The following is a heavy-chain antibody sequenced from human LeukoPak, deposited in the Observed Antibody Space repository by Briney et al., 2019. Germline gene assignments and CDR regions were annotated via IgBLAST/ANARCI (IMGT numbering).Heavy chain of an antibody. D-gene: IGHD3-10*01. CDR2: MNPNSGNT. CDR1: GYTFTSYD. V-gene: IGHV1-8*03. CDR3: ARGLMVRGVIAYYYYMDV. Sequence: ASVKVSCKASGYTFTSYDINWARQATGRGLEWMGWMNPNSGNTGYAQKFQGRVTITRNTSISTAYMELSSLRSEDTAVYYCARGLMVRGVIAYYYYMDVWGKGTTVTVSS. J-gene: IGHJ6*03.